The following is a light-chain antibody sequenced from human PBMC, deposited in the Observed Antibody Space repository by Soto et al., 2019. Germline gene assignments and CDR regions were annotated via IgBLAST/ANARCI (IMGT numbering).Light chain of an antibody. V-gene: IGKV3-15*01. Sequence: EVVMTQSPATLSVSPGERATLSCRASQSIRTDLAWYQQKPGQALSLLIFSASTRATGVPARFSGSGSGTETTLTISSLQSEDFAVYYCQQYSNCPRTFGQGTKVDIK. CDR1: QSIRTD. CDR2: SAS. CDR3: QQYSNCPRT. J-gene: IGKJ1*01.